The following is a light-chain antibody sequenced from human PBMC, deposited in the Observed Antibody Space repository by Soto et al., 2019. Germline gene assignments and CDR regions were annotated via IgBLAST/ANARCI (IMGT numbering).Light chain of an antibody. Sequence: EIVLMQSPGTLSLSPGERATLSCRASQTVNNNYLAWYQQKPDQAPRLLIDGASSRATGIPDRFSGSGSGTDFTLTISRLEPEDFAVYYCQQYGTSPPLTFGGGTKVEIK. CDR1: QTVNNNY. CDR2: GAS. V-gene: IGKV3-20*01. J-gene: IGKJ4*01. CDR3: QQYGTSPPLT.